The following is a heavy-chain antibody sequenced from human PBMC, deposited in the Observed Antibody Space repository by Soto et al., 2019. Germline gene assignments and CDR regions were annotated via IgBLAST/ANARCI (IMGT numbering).Heavy chain of an antibody. D-gene: IGHD2-15*01. V-gene: IGHV3-30*18. CDR1: GLSFTNCG. Sequence: QVQLVESGGGVVQPGRSLRLSCAASGLSFTNCGMHWVRQAPGKGLEWVAAISSDGSDKYYSESVKGRFTISRDNSKNTLFLQMNSLRVEDTAVYYCVKGSEVARQELDYWGQGTLVTVSS. CDR3: VKGSEVARQELDY. J-gene: IGHJ4*02. CDR2: ISSDGSDK.